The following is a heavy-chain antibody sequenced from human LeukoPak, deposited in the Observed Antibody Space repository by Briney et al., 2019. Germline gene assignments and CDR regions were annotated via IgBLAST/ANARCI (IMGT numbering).Heavy chain of an antibody. J-gene: IGHJ4*02. Sequence: PGGSLRLSCAASGFTFSSYSMNWVRQAPGKGLEWVSYISSSSSTIYYADSVKGRFTISRDNAKNSLYLQTNSLRAEDTAVYYCARETQYYDFWSGYYPYYFDYWGQGTLVTVSS. CDR2: ISSSSSTI. D-gene: IGHD3-3*01. CDR1: GFTFSSYS. CDR3: ARETQYYDFWSGYYPYYFDY. V-gene: IGHV3-48*01.